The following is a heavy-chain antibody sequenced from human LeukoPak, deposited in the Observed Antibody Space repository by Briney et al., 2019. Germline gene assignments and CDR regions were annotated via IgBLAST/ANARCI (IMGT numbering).Heavy chain of an antibody. CDR1: GFTVSSNY. D-gene: IGHD6-19*01. CDR3: VRWATAVAADY. CDR2: IYSGGST. V-gene: IGHV3-66*01. Sequence: GGSLRLSCAASGFTVSSNYMSWVRQAPGKGLEWVSVIYSGGSTYYADSVKGRFTISRDNSKNTLYLQMNSLRAEDTAVYYCVRWATAVAADYWGQGTLVTVSS. J-gene: IGHJ4*02.